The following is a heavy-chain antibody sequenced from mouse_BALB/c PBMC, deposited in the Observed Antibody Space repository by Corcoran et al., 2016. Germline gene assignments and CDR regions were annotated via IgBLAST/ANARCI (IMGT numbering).Heavy chain of an antibody. CDR2: ISYAGSN. CDR3: ARNYDFYAMDY. CDR1: GYSITNGYY. V-gene: IGHV3-6*02. D-gene: IGHD2-4*01. Sequence: DVQLQQSGSVLVKPSQSLSLTCSVTGYSITNGYYGNWIRQFQGNKLEWMGYISYAGSNNYNPSLKNRISTNRDTTKNQFFLKLNSVTTEDTATYYCARNYDFYAMDYWGQGTSVTVSS. J-gene: IGHJ4*01.